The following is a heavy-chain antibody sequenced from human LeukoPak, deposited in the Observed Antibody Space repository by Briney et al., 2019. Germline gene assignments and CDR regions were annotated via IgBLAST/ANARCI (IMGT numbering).Heavy chain of an antibody. D-gene: IGHD6-6*01. CDR2: IYHSGST. V-gene: IGHV4-38-2*02. CDR3: ARGPIIEYSPLDY. Sequence: SETLSLTCTVSGYSISSGYYWGWIRQPPGKGLEWIGSIYHSGSTYYNPSLKSRVTISVDTSKNQFSLKLSSVTAADTAVYYCARGPIIEYSPLDYWGQGTLVTVSS. J-gene: IGHJ4*02. CDR1: GYSISSGYY.